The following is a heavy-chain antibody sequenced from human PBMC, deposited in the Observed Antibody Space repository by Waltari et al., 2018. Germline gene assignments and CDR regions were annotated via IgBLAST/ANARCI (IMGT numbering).Heavy chain of an antibody. CDR1: GGSISSSSYY. CDR3: ARAALGSSWYDAFDI. V-gene: IGHV4-39*01. CDR2: IYYSGST. D-gene: IGHD6-13*01. Sequence: QLQLQESGPGLVKPSETLSLTCTVSGGSISSSSYYWGWIRQPPGKGLEWIGSIYYSGSTYYNPSLKSRVTISVDTSKNQFSLKLSSVTAADTAVYYCARAALGSSWYDAFDIWGQGTMVTVSS. J-gene: IGHJ3*02.